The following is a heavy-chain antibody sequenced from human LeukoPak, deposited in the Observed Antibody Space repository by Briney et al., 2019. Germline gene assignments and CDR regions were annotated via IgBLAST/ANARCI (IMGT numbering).Heavy chain of an antibody. CDR3: ARANDGSGSDYYYYYYMDV. V-gene: IGHV3-74*01. Sequence: GGSLRLSCAASGFTFSSYWMHWVRQAPGKGLVWVSRINSDGSSTSYADSVKGRFTISRDNAKNSLYLQMNSLRAEDTAVYYCARANDGSGSDYYYYYYMDVWGKGTTVTVSS. D-gene: IGHD3-10*01. J-gene: IGHJ6*03. CDR1: GFTFSSYW. CDR2: INSDGSST.